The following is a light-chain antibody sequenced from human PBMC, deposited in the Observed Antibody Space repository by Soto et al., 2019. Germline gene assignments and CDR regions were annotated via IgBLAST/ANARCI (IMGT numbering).Light chain of an antibody. V-gene: IGKV3-15*01. Sequence: EVVMTQSPATLSVSPGERATLSCRASQSISSNLAWYQQKPGQPPRLLIYGASTRATGIPARFGGSGSGTAFTLPISSLQSEDFAVYYCQQYNNWPPWTFGQGTKVEIK. CDR2: GAS. CDR1: QSISSN. J-gene: IGKJ1*01. CDR3: QQYNNWPPWT.